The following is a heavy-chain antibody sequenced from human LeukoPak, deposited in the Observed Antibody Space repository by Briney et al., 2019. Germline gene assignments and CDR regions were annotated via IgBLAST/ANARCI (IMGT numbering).Heavy chain of an antibody. CDR3: ARDSARGRVRGVMVDP. V-gene: IGHV3-21*01. Sequence: GGSLRLSCAASGFTFSTDSMNWVRQAPGKGLEWGSSISSSSRYIYYADSMKGRFTISRDNAKNSLYLQMNSLRAEDTAVYYCARDSARGRVRGVMVDPWGQGTLVTVSS. CDR2: ISSSSRYI. J-gene: IGHJ5*02. CDR1: GFTFSTDS. D-gene: IGHD3-10*01.